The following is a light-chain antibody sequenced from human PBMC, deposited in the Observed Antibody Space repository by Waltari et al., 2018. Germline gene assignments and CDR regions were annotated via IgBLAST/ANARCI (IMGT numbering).Light chain of an antibody. CDR3: AAWDDSLNEFV. CDR2: GDY. CDR1: SSNIESNT. J-gene: IGLJ1*01. V-gene: IGLV1-44*01. Sequence: QSVLTRPPSASGTPGQRVTISCSGSSSNIESNTVDWYQQLPGTAPKLLIAGDYQGPSGVPDRFSGAKSGTSASLAIRGLQSEDEADYYCAAWDDSLNEFVFGTGTKVTVL.